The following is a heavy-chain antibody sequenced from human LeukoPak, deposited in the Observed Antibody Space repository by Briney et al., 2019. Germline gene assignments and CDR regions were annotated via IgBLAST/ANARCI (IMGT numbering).Heavy chain of an antibody. CDR3: ARSYYDILTGYPHPPHV. V-gene: IGHV3-53*01. CDR1: GFTVSSNY. CDR2: IYSGGST. Sequence: PGGSLRLSCAASGFTVSSNYMSWVRQAPGKGLEWVSVIYSGGSTYYADSVKGRFTISRDNSKNTLYLQMNSLRAEDTAVCYCARSYYDILTGYPHPPHVWGKGTTVTISS. J-gene: IGHJ6*04. D-gene: IGHD3-9*01.